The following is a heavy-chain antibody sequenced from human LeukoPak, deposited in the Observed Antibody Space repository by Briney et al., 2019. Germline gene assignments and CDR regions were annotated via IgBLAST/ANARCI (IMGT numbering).Heavy chain of an antibody. CDR2: ISYDGSNK. CDR3: ARDRISEFFDY. J-gene: IGHJ4*02. V-gene: IGHV3-30*03. CDR1: GFSFSTYS. Sequence: GGSLRLSCAASGFSFSTYSMIWVRQAPGKGLEWVAVISYDGSNKYYADSVKGRFTISRDNSKNTLYLQMNSLRAEDTAVYYCARDRISEFFDYWGQGTLVTVSS. D-gene: IGHD3-3*01.